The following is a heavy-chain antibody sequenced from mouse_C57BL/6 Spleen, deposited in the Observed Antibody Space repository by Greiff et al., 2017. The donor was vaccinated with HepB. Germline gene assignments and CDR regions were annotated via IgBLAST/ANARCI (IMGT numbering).Heavy chain of an antibody. CDR2: IYPGSGST. Sequence: QVQLQQPGAELVKPGASVKMSCKASGYTFTSYWITWVKQRPGQGLEWIGDIYPGSGSTNYNEKFKSKATLTVDTSSSTAYMQLSSLTSEDSAVYYCARSTMVTRSFAYWGQGTLVTVSA. CDR3: ARSTMVTRSFAY. V-gene: IGHV1-55*01. J-gene: IGHJ3*01. D-gene: IGHD2-2*01. CDR1: GYTFTSYW.